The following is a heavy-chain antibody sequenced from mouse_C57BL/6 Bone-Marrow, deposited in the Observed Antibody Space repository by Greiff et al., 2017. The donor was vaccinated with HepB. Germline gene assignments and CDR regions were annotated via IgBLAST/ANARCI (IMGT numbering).Heavy chain of an antibody. V-gene: IGHV1-80*01. Sequence: QVQLQQSGAELVKPGASVKISCKASGYAFSSYWMNWVKQRPGKGLEWIGQIYPGDGDTNYNGKFKGKATLTADKSSSTAYMQLSSLTSEDSAVYFGARSYYGSLSYFDYWGQGTTLTVSS. D-gene: IGHD1-1*01. CDR3: ARSYYGSLSYFDY. CDR2: IYPGDGDT. J-gene: IGHJ2*01. CDR1: GYAFSSYW.